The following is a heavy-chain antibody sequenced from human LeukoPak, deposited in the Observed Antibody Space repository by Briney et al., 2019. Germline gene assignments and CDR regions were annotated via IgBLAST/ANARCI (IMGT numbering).Heavy chain of an antibody. CDR3: ASTAMAAFDY. Sequence: PSETLSLTCTVSGGSISSYYWSWIRQPPGKGLEWIGYIYYSGSTNYNPSLKSRVTISVDTSKNQFSLKLSSVTAADAAVYYCASTAMAAFDYWGQGTLVTVSS. CDR2: IYYSGST. V-gene: IGHV4-59*01. J-gene: IGHJ4*02. D-gene: IGHD5-18*01. CDR1: GGSISSYY.